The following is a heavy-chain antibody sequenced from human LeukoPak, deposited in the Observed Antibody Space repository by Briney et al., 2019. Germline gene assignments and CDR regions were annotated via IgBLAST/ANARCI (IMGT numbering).Heavy chain of an antibody. V-gene: IGHV3-7*05. CDR2: IKQDGSEI. CDR1: GSKLSNLW. Sequence: GGSLRLSCEVSGSKLSNLWMSWFRQAPGKGLEWVANIKQDGSEIEYVDSVKSRFIISRDNAKNSLFLLMNSLRAEDTAVYYCAKGRARIAAASDYWGQGTLVTVSS. J-gene: IGHJ4*02. CDR3: AKGRARIAAASDY. D-gene: IGHD6-13*01.